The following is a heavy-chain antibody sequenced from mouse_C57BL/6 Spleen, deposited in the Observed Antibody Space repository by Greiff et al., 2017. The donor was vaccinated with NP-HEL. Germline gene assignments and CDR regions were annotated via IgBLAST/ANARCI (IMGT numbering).Heavy chain of an antibody. D-gene: IGHD2-4*01. CDR2: ISSGGSYT. V-gene: IGHV5-6*02. J-gene: IGHJ3*01. CDR3: ARRDYDDWFAY. Sequence: EVKVVESGGDLVKPGGSLKLSCAASGFTFSSYGMSWVRQTPDKRLEWVATISSGGSYTYYPDSVKGRFTISRDNAKNTLYLQMSSLKSEDTAMYYCARRDYDDWFAYWGQGTLVTVSA. CDR1: GFTFSSYG.